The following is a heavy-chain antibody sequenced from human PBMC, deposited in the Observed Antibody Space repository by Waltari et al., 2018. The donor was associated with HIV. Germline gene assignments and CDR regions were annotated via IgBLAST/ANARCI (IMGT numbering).Heavy chain of an antibody. CDR1: GYSISSGYY. CDR3: AREQQQLAYNWFDP. Sequence: QVQLQESGPGLVKPSETLSLTCTVSGYSISSGYYWGWIRQPPGKGLEWIGSIYHSGSTYYNPSLKSRVTISVDTSKNQFSLKLSSVTAADTAVYYCAREQQQLAYNWFDPWGQGTLVTVSS. V-gene: IGHV4-38-2*02. J-gene: IGHJ5*02. D-gene: IGHD6-13*01. CDR2: IYHSGST.